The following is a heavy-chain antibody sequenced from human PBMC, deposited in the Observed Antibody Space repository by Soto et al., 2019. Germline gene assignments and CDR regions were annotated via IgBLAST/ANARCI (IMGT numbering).Heavy chain of an antibody. V-gene: IGHV3-13*05. CDR2: IGAAGDP. CDR3: AKSSSDSLTSFDY. Sequence: GGSLRLSCAASGFTVSSNYMSWVRQAPGKGLEWVSAIGAAGDPYYPGSVKGRFTISRENAKNSLYLQMNSLRAGDTAVYYCAKSSSDSLTSFDYWGQGTLVTVSS. J-gene: IGHJ4*02. D-gene: IGHD2-21*02. CDR1: GFTVSSNY.